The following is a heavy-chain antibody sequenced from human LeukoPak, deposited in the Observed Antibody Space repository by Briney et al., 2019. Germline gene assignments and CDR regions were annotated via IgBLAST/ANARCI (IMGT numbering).Heavy chain of an antibody. V-gene: IGHV4-39*07. Sequence: PSETLSLTCTVSGGSISSSSYYWGWIRQPPGKGLEWIGSIYYSGSTYYNPSLKSRVTISVDTSKNQFSLKLSSVTAADTAVYYCARDESAAGDNWFDPWGQGTLVTVSS. CDR3: ARDESAAGDNWFDP. CDR1: GGSISSSSYY. CDR2: IYYSGST. J-gene: IGHJ5*02. D-gene: IGHD6-25*01.